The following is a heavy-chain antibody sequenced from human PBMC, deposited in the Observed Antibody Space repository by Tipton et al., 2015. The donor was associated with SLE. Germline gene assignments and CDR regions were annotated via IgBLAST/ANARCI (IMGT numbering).Heavy chain of an antibody. CDR2: ISHRDDVT. CDR3: AKEGCSGGLCSQDYGMDV. Sequence: SLRLSCAASGFTFGSYTMIWVRQAPGKGLEWVSGISHRDDVTWYADSVKGRFTISRDDSKNTLYLQMNSLRGEDTAVYYCAKEGCSGGLCSQDYGMDVWGQGTTVTVSS. CDR1: GFTFGSYT. D-gene: IGHD2-15*01. J-gene: IGHJ6*02. V-gene: IGHV3-23*01.